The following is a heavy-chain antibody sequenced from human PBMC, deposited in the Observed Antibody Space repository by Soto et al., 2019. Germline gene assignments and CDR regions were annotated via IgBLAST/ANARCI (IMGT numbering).Heavy chain of an antibody. Sequence: SGPLSITCPVSGGSVTNSSYYWGWIRQSPGKGLEWIGSVYYRGRSYSKSSVKSRVTISVDTSKNRFSLSLNSVTASDTAVYFCVSQRTTVPTQAYFDYWVPGALVTVSS. J-gene: IGHJ4*02. CDR1: GGSVTNSSYY. CDR2: VYYRGRS. V-gene: IGHV4-39*01. D-gene: IGHD4-17*01. CDR3: VSQRTTVPTQAYFDY.